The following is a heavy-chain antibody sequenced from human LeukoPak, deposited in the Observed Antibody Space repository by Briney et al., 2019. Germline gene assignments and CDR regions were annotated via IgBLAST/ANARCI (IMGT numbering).Heavy chain of an antibody. J-gene: IGHJ4*02. CDR2: FDPEDGET. CDR1: GYTLTELS. V-gene: IGHV1-24*01. CDR3: ATANYRSGAFDY. D-gene: IGHD4/OR15-4a*01. Sequence: GASVKVSCKVSGYTLTELSMHWVRQAPGKGLEWMGGFDPEDGETIYAQKFQGRVTMTEDTSTDTAYTELSSLRSEDTAVYYCATANYRSGAFDYWGQGTLVTVSS.